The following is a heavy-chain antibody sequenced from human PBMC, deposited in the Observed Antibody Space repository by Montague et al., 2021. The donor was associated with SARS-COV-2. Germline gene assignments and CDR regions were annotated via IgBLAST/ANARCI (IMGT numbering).Heavy chain of an antibody. J-gene: IGHJ4*02. V-gene: IGHV4-38-2*02. CDR3: ARSGVGIFDFSYFDS. Sequence: TLSLISSVSGFSISSGYYWGWIRQTPGKGLEWIVSRYQNGATYYSPSLKRPVTILLDTSKNQFSLCLTSVTAADTAVYYCARSGVGIFDFSYFDSWGQGSLVIVSS. CDR2: RYQNGAT. D-gene: IGHD3-3*01. CDR1: GFSISSGYY.